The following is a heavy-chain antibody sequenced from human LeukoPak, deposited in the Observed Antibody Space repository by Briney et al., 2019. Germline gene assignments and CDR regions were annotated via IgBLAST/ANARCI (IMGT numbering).Heavy chain of an antibody. D-gene: IGHD6-19*01. V-gene: IGHV1-2*06. CDR1: GYTFTGYY. Sequence: ASVKVSCKASGYTFTGYYMHWVRQAPGQGLEWMGRINPNSGGTNYAQKFQGRVTMTKDTSISTAYMELSRLRSGDTAVYYCARGRDSGWYLFDYWGQGTLVTVSS. CDR2: INPNSGGT. CDR3: ARGRDSGWYLFDY. J-gene: IGHJ4*02.